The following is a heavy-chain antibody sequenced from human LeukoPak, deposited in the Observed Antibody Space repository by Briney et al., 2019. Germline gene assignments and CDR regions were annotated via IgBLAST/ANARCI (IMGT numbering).Heavy chain of an antibody. CDR3: AGHVPLRYSSSWLDAFDY. CDR1: GGSISSYY. Sequence: SETLSLTCTVSGGSISSYYWSWIRQPPGKGLEWIGYIYYSGSTNYNPSLKSRVTISVDTSKNQFSLKLSSVTAADTAVYYCAGHVPLRYSSSWLDAFDYWGQGTLVTVSS. J-gene: IGHJ4*02. D-gene: IGHD6-13*01. V-gene: IGHV4-59*08. CDR2: IYYSGST.